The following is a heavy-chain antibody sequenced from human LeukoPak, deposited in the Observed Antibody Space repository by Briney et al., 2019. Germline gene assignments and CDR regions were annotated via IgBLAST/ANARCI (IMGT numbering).Heavy chain of an antibody. CDR2: ISGSGGST. J-gene: IGHJ4*02. CDR1: GFTFSSYA. D-gene: IGHD1-14*01. Sequence: GGSLRLSCAASGFTFSSYAMSWVRQAPGKGLEWVSAISGSGGSTYYADSVKGRFTISRDNSKNTLYLQMDSLRAEDTAVYYCAKDSGKVSGAYWGQGTLVTVSS. CDR3: AKDSGKVSGAY. V-gene: IGHV3-23*01.